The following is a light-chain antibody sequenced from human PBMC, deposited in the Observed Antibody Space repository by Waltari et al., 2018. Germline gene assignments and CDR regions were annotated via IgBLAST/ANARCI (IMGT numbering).Light chain of an antibody. J-gene: IGLJ3*02. V-gene: IGLV7-43*01. CDR1: PGQVISNYY. CDR2: DTN. Sequence: QTVVTQEPSLTVSPGGTVTLTCASTPGQVISNYYQNWFQQKPGQAPRALIYDTNKKQPWTPARFSGSLLGGKAALTLSGAQPEDEAEYYCVLYRGDAQWVFGGGTKLTVL. CDR3: VLYRGDAQWV.